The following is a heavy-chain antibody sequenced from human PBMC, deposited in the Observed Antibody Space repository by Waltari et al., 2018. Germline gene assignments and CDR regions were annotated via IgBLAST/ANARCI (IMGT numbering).Heavy chain of an antibody. D-gene: IGHD5-18*01. CDR1: GGSISSGIYY. CDR2: IYTSGTT. V-gene: IGHV4-61*02. CDR3: AREGGRGYSYGY. Sequence: QVQLQESGPGLVKPSQTLSLTCTVPGGSISSGIYYWSWIRQPAGKGLEWIGGIYTSGTTNSTPSLKSRVTISVDTSKNQFTLKLSSGTAADTAVYYCAREGGRGYSYGYWGQGTLVTVSS. J-gene: IGHJ4*02.